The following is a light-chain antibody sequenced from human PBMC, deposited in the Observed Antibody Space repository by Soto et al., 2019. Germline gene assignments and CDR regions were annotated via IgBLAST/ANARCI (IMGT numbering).Light chain of an antibody. CDR1: SGHSSYA. CDR2: LNSDGSH. J-gene: IGLJ3*02. V-gene: IGLV4-69*01. Sequence: QLVLTQSPSASASLGASVKLTCTRSSGHSSYAIAWHQQQPEKGPRFLMKLNSDGSHSKGDGIPDRFSGSSSGAERYLTISSLQSEDGADYYCQTWGTGIRVFGGGTKLTVL. CDR3: QTWGTGIRV.